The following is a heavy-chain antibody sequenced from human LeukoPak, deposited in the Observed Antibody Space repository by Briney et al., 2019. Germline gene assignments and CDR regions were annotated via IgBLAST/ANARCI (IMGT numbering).Heavy chain of an antibody. V-gene: IGHV4-30-2*01. CDR3: ARAISIFGVVAYRYFDL. J-gene: IGHJ2*01. CDR1: GGSISSGGYS. D-gene: IGHD3-3*01. CDR2: IYHSGST. Sequence: SETLSLTCAVSGGSISSGGYSWSWIRQPPGKGLEWIGYIYHSGSTYYNPSLKSRVTISVDRSKNQFSLKLSSVTAADTAVYYCARAISIFGVVAYRYFDLWGRGTLVTVSS.